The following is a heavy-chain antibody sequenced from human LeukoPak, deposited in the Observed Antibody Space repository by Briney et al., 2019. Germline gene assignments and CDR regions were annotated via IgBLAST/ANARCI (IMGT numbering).Heavy chain of an antibody. J-gene: IGHJ3*01. CDR2: ISFSGDNP. CDR3: AKDIQLST. CDR1: GFNFRDAA. V-gene: IGHV3-23*01. Sequence: GGSLRLSCAASGFNFRDAAMTWVRQAPGKGLEWVSLISFSGDNPYYADSVKGRFTISRDNSKNTLSLQMNSLRVEDTAIYYCAKDIQLSTWGLGTMVTVSS. D-gene: IGHD5-24*01.